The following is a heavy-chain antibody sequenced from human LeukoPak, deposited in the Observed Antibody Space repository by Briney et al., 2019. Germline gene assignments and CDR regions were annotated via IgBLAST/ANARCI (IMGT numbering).Heavy chain of an antibody. CDR3: ARDIPSGFYTPDY. Sequence: PGGSLRLSCVASGFTFSDYWMSWVRQAPGMGLEWVANIETDGDEKNYVDSVKGRFTISRDNARNSLYLQMISLRVEDTAVYYCARDIPSGFYTPDYWGRGTLVTVSS. CDR1: GFTFSDYW. D-gene: IGHD5-12*01. J-gene: IGHJ4*02. V-gene: IGHV3-7*01. CDR2: IETDGDEK.